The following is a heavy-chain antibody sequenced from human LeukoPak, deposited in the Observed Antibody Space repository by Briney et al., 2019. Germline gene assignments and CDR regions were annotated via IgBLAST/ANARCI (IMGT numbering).Heavy chain of an antibody. CDR2: IYHSGST. Sequence: SQTLSLTCTVSGGSISSGDYYWSWIRQPPGKGLEWIGSIYHSGSTYYNPSLKSRVTISVDTSKNQFSLKLSSVTAADTAVYYCARSIFGVVISLYYFDYWGQGTLVTVSS. CDR3: ARSIFGVVISLYYFDY. CDR1: GGSISSGDYY. V-gene: IGHV4-39*07. D-gene: IGHD3-3*01. J-gene: IGHJ4*02.